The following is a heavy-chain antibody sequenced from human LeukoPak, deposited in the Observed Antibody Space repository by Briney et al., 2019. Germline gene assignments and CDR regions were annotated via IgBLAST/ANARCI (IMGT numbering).Heavy chain of an antibody. CDR1: GGSISSGGYS. D-gene: IGHD6-6*01. J-gene: IGHJ5*02. CDR3: AAGSSPGGYWFDP. Sequence: SQTLSLTCAVPGGSISSGGYSWSWIRQPPGKGLEWIGYIYHSGSTYYNPSLKSRVTISVDRPKNQFSLKLSSVTAADTAVYYCAAGSSPGGYWFDPWGQGTLVTVSS. V-gene: IGHV4-30-2*01. CDR2: IYHSGST.